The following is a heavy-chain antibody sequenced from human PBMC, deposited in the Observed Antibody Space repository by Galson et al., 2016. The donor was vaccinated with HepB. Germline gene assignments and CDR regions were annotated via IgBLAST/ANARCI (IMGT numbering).Heavy chain of an antibody. V-gene: IGHV2-5*01. CDR3: AHRRTSADYGSGKDHYFDY. D-gene: IGHD3-10*01. CDR2: IYWNDDK. Sequence: PALVKPTQTLTLTCTFSGFSLSSSGVGVGWIRQSPGKALEWLALIYWNDDKRYSPSPKSRLTITKDTPKNQVVLTLTNMDPVDTATYYCAHRRTSADYGSGKDHYFDYWGQGTLVTVSS. CDR1: GFSLSSSGVG. J-gene: IGHJ4*02.